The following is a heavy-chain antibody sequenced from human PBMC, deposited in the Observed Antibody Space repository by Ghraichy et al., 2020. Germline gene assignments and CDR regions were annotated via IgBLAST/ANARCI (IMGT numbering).Heavy chain of an antibody. D-gene: IGHD5-18*01. Sequence: GSLRLSCVASGFTFNTHYMTWVRQAPGKGVEWVANIKQDGSEKYYVDSVKGRFTVSRDNAKDSVYLQMNSLRAEDTALYYCGRGGYIYGSNPVDYWGQGTQVTVSS. CDR2: IKQDGSEK. CDR3: GRGGYIYGSNPVDY. CDR1: GFTFNTHY. J-gene: IGHJ4*02. V-gene: IGHV3-7*04.